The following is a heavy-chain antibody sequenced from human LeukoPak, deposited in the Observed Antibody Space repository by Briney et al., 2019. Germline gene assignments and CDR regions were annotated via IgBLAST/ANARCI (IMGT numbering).Heavy chain of an antibody. V-gene: IGHV1-46*01. CDR3: ARDSGMVRGTVDY. D-gene: IGHD3-10*01. J-gene: IGHJ4*02. Sequence: ASVKVSCKSSGYTFTSYYMYWVRQAPGQGLEWMGIINPSGGSTSYAQKYQGRVTMTRDTSTSTVYMELSSLRSEDTAVYYCARDSGMVRGTVDYWGQGTLVTVSS. CDR1: GYTFTSYY. CDR2: INPSGGST.